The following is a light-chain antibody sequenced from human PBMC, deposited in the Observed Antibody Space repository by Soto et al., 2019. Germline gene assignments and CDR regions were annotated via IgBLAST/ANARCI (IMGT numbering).Light chain of an antibody. V-gene: IGLV2-14*03. J-gene: IGLJ2*01. CDR3: SSYTSSSTNVV. CDR2: DVS. Sequence: QSALTQPASVSGSPGQSITISCTGTSSDVGGYNYVSWYQHHPGKAPKLMIYDVSNRPSGVSNRFSGSKSGNTASLTISGRQAEDEADYYCSSYTSSSTNVVFGGGTKLTVL. CDR1: SSDVGGYNY.